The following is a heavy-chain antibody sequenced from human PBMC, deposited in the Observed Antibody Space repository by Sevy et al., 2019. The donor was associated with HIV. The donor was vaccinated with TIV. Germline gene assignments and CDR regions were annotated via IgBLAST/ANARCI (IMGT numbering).Heavy chain of an antibody. V-gene: IGHV3-21*01. J-gene: IGHJ4*02. Sequence: GGSLRLSCAASGFTFSYDGLSWVRQAPGKGLEWVSSTSSSRSYIYYEDSVQGRFTIYTDKAKDSMYLQRSSLGAEGTAVYYWAGLGRATAGHSYYFDLWGQGTLVTVSS. CDR3: AGLGRATAGHSYYFDL. D-gene: IGHD6-13*01. CDR1: GFTFSYDG. CDR2: TSSSRSYI.